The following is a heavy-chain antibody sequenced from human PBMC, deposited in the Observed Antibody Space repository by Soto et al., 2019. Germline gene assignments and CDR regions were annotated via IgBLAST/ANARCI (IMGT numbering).Heavy chain of an antibody. J-gene: IGHJ4*02. V-gene: IGHV3-66*01. Sequence: EVQLLESGGGLVQPGASLRLSCAASGFTVSSNYMSWVRQAPGKGLEWVSVIYSGGSTYYADSVKGRFTISRDNSKNTLYLQMNSLRAEDTAVYYCASGTYYYGSGSYYAPFDYWGQGTLVTVSS. CDR2: IYSGGST. D-gene: IGHD3-10*01. CDR3: ASGTYYYGSGSYYAPFDY. CDR1: GFTVSSNY.